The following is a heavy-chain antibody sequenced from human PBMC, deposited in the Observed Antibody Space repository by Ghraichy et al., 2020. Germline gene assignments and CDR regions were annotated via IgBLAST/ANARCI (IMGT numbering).Heavy chain of an antibody. J-gene: IGHJ4*02. V-gene: IGHV3-23*01. CDR1: GFTFSSYA. CDR3: AKGPGYGSGTSTATYYFDY. D-gene: IGHD3-10*01. Sequence: LTCAASGFTFSSYAMSWVRQAPGKGLEWVSAISGSGGSTYYADSVKGRFTISRDNSKNTLYLQMNSLRAEDTAVYYCAKGPGYGSGTSTATYYFDYWGQGTLVTVSS. CDR2: ISGSGGST.